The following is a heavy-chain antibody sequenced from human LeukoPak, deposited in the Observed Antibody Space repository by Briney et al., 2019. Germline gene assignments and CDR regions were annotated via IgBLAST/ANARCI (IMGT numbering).Heavy chain of an antibody. CDR3: ARTNYYDSSGYASLDAFDI. J-gene: IGHJ3*02. D-gene: IGHD3-22*01. V-gene: IGHV3-48*02. CDR2: ISSSSSTI. Sequence: GGSLRLSCAASGFTFSSYSMNWVRQAPGKGLEWVSYISSSSSTIYYADSVKGRFTISRDNAKNSLYLQMNSLRDEDTAVYYCARTNYYDSSGYASLDAFDIWGQGTMVTVSS. CDR1: GFTFSSYS.